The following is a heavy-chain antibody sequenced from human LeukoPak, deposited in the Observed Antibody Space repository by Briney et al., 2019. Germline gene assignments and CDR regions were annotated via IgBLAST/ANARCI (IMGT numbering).Heavy chain of an antibody. J-gene: IGHJ4*02. V-gene: IGHV3-11*01. CDR3: AKDTSIGKYCTNGVCSPFDY. D-gene: IGHD2-8*01. CDR1: GFTFSDYY. Sequence: GGSLRLSCAASGFTFSDYYMSWIRQAPGKGLEWVAYITSSGSAIYYADSVRGRFTISRDNSKNTLYLQMNSLRAEDTAAYYCAKDTSIGKYCTNGVCSPFDYWGQGTLVTVSS. CDR2: ITSSGSAI.